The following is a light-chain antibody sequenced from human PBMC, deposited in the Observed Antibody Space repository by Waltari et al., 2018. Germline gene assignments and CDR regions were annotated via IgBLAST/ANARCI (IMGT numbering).Light chain of an antibody. Sequence: DIQLTQSPSFLSASVGDRVTITCRASQGISSYLAWYQQKPGKAPKFLILGASTLQSGVPSRFSGSGSGTEITLTISSLQPEDFATYYCQQLNSYPITFGPGTKVDIK. CDR3: QQLNSYPIT. CDR1: QGISSY. CDR2: GAS. V-gene: IGKV1-9*01. J-gene: IGKJ3*01.